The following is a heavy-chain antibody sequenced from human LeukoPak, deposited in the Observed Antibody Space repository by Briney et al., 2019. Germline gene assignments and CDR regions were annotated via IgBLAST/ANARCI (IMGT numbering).Heavy chain of an antibody. J-gene: IGHJ3*02. V-gene: IGHV3-23*01. CDR3: AKASGSGSYRNAFDI. Sequence: GGSLRLSGAASGFTFSSYTMSWVRQAPGKGLEWVSAISGSGGSTYYADSVKGRFTISRDNSKNTLYLQMNSLRAEDTAVYYRAKASGSGSYRNAFDIWGQGTMVTVSS. D-gene: IGHD3-10*01. CDR1: GFTFSSYT. CDR2: ISGSGGST.